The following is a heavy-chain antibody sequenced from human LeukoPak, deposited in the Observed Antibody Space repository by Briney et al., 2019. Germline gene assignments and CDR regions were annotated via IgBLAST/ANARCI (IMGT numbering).Heavy chain of an antibody. CDR3: ARSRLGYCSGGSCYYIDY. CDR1: GFSLSTRGMC. V-gene: IGHV2-70*11. Sequence: ESGPTLVNPTQTLTLTCTFSGFSLSTRGMCVSWIRQPPGKALEWLARIDWDDDKYYSTSLKTRLTISKDTSKNQVVLTMTNMDPVDTATYYCARSRLGYCSGGSCYYIDYWGQGTLVTVSS. D-gene: IGHD2-15*01. J-gene: IGHJ4*02. CDR2: IDWDDDK.